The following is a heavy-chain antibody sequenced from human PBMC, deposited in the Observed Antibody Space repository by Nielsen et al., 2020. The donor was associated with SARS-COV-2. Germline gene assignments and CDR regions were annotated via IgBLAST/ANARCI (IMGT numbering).Heavy chain of an antibody. CDR3: ARELSKGYSDGHSYYYGMDV. Sequence: GESLKISCAASGFIFSAYWMSWVRQGPGKGLEWVANINLDGSEIYYGDSVKGRVTISRDNAKNSLHLQINSLRAEDTAVYYCARELSKGYSDGHSYYYGMDVWGQGTTVTVSS. J-gene: IGHJ6*02. D-gene: IGHD5-18*01. V-gene: IGHV3-7*01. CDR1: GFIFSAYW. CDR2: INLDGSEI.